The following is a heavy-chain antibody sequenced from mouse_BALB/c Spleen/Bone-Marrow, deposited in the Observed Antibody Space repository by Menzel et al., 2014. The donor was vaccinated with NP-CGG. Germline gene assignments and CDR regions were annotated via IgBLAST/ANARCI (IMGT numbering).Heavy chain of an antibody. CDR2: INSNGGST. J-gene: IGHJ3*01. CDR3: ARHDYGWFAY. Sequence: EVMLVESGGGLVKLGGSLKLSCAASGFTFSSYYMSWVRQTPEKRLELVAAINSNGGSTYYPDTVKGRFTISRDNAKNTLYLQMSSLKSEDTALYYCARHDYGWFAYWGQGTLVTVSA. CDR1: GFTFSSYY. V-gene: IGHV5-6-2*01. D-gene: IGHD2-4*01.